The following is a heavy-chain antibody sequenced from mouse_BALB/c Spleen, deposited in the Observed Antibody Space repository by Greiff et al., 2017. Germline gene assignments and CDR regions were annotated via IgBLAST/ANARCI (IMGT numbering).Heavy chain of an antibody. Sequence: EVQLQESGPSLVKPSQTLSLTCSVTGDSITSGYWNWIRKFPGNKLEYMGYISYSGSTYYNPSLKSRISITRDTSKNQYYLQLNSVTTEDTATYYCARYRFGSSYKYFDVWGAGTTVTVSS. D-gene: IGHD1-1*01. CDR1: GDSITSGY. CDR3: ARYRFGSSYKYFDV. CDR2: ISYSGST. V-gene: IGHV3-8*02. J-gene: IGHJ1*01.